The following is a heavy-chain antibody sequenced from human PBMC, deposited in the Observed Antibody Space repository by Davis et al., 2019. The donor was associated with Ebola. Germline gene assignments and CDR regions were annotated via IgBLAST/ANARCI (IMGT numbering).Heavy chain of an antibody. CDR3: ARAREGYCSGGTCYSSFAFDI. V-gene: IGHV1-24*01. Sequence: ASVKVSCKVSGYTLTELSMHWVRQAPGKGLEWMGGFDPEDGETIYAQKFQGRVTMTEDTSTDTAYMELSSLRSEDTAVYYCARAREGYCSGGTCYSSFAFDIWGQGTMVTVSS. CDR2: FDPEDGET. J-gene: IGHJ3*02. CDR1: GYTLTELS. D-gene: IGHD2-15*01.